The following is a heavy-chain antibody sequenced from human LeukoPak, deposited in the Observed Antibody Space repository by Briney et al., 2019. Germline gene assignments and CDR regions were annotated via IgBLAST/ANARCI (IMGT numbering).Heavy chain of an antibody. CDR1: GDSISNNYL. CDR3: GRHDYGDSSAAFDI. Sequence: SETLSLTCAVSGDSISNNYLWRWVRQFPGKELEYIGEIYRTGRTNYNPSLKSRVTISIDKSENQFSLNLRSVTAADTAVYYCGRHDYGDSSAAFDIWGQGTMVTVSS. D-gene: IGHD4-17*01. J-gene: IGHJ3*02. V-gene: IGHV4-4*02. CDR2: IYRTGRT.